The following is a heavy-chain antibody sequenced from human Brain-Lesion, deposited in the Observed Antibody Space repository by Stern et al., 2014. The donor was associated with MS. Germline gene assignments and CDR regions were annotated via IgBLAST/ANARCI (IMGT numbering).Heavy chain of an antibody. J-gene: IGHJ4*02. Sequence: EMQLVESGAEVKKPGESLKISCEASGYLFDDYWIGWVRQMSGRGLELVAIIFPRDSNTRYSPSVQGQVTISAAKSISTAYFQWSSLRASDPAMYFCARSPATPSGYDRFDYWGQGALVTVSS. CDR3: ARSPATPSGYDRFDY. D-gene: IGHD5-12*01. V-gene: IGHV5-51*03. CDR1: GYLFDDYW. CDR2: IFPRDSNT.